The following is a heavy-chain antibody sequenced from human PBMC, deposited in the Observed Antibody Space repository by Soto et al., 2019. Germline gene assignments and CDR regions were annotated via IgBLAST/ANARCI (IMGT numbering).Heavy chain of an antibody. D-gene: IGHD4-17*01. J-gene: IGHJ5*02. CDR3: ARGLGVTSNGFAP. CDR1: GGSISSYY. CDR2: IYYSGST. V-gene: IGHV4-59*01. Sequence: SETLSLTCTVSGGSISSYYWSWIRQPPGKGLEWIGYIYYSGSTNYNPSLKSRVTISVDTSKNQFSLKLSSVTAADTAVYYCARGLGVTSNGFAPWGQGTLVTVSS.